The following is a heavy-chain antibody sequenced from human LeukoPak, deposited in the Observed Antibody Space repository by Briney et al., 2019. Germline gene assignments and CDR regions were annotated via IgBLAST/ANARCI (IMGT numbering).Heavy chain of an antibody. CDR1: GFTFRSYA. CDR3: ASYDSSGYYHYFDY. D-gene: IGHD3-22*01. V-gene: IGHV3-23*01. CDR2: TSGSGGST. Sequence: GGSLRLSCAASGFTFRSYAMSWVRQAPGKGLEWVSATSGSGGSTYYADSVKGRFTISRDNSKNTLYLQMNSLRAEDTAVYYCASYDSSGYYHYFDYWGQGTLVTVSS. J-gene: IGHJ4*02.